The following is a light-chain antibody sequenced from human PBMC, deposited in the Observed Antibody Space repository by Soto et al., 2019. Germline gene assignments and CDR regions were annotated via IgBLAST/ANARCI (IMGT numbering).Light chain of an antibody. Sequence: EIVLTQSPGTLSLSPGERATLSCRASQSVDSGYLAWYQQRPGQAPRLLIYGASSRATGIPDRFSGSGSGTDFTLTISRLEPEDFAVYYCQQYGGSPQTFGQGTRLHIK. V-gene: IGKV3-20*01. CDR1: QSVDSGY. J-gene: IGKJ2*01. CDR2: GAS. CDR3: QQYGGSPQT.